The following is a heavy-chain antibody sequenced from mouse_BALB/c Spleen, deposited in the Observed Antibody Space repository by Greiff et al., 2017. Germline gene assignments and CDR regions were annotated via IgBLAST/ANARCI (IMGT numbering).Heavy chain of an antibody. V-gene: IGHV5-17*02. D-gene: IGHD1-1*01. CDR1: GFTFSSFG. CDR3: ARSAVVANAMDY. CDR2: ISSGSSTI. Sequence: VQLKESGGGLVQPGGSRKLSCAASGFTFSSFGMHWVRQAPEKGLEWVAYISSGSSTIYYADTVKGRFTISRDNPKNTLFLQMTSLRSEDTAMYYCARSAVVANAMDYWGQGTSVTVSS. J-gene: IGHJ4*01.